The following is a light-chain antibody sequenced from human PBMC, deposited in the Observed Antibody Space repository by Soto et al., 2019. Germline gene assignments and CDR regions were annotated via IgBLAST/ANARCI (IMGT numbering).Light chain of an antibody. V-gene: IGKV1D-16*01. J-gene: IGKJ5*01. CDR2: AAS. CDR1: QGIGSW. CDR3: QQYNSYPVT. Sequence: DIQMTQSPSSLSASIGDRVTITCRASQGIGSWLSWYQQKPEKAPKSLIYAASSLHSGVPSRFTGSVSGTDFTLTISNLQPDDFATNYCQQYNSYPVTFDKVTLLEI.